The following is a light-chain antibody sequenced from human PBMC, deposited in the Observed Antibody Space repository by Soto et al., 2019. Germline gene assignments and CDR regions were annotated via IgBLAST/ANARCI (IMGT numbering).Light chain of an antibody. CDR2: DTN. CDR1: TGAVTSGHY. J-gene: IGLJ2*01. CDR3: LLSYSGAYVG. Sequence: QAVVTQEPSLTVSPGGTVTLTCGSSTGAVTSGHYPYGFQQKPGQAPRTLIYDTNNKHSWTPARFSGSLLGVKAALTLSGAQPEDESDYYCLLSYSGAYVGFGGGPKLTVL. V-gene: IGLV7-46*01.